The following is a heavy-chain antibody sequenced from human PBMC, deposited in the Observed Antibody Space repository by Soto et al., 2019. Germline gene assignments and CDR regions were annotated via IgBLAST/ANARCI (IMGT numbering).Heavy chain of an antibody. CDR2: IYYSGST. V-gene: IGHV4-31*03. CDR3: ARRGWLRFREYIDY. D-gene: IGHD5-12*01. J-gene: IGHJ4*02. CDR1: GGSISSGGYY. Sequence: PSETLSLTCTVSGGSISSGGYYWSWIRQHPGKGLEWIGYIYYSGSTYYNPSLKSRVTISVDTSKNQFSLKLSSVTAADTAVYYCARRGWLRFREYIDYWAQGTLVTVAS.